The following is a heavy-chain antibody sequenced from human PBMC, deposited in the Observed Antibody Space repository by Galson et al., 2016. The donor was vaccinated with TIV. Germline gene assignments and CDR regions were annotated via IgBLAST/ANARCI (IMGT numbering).Heavy chain of an antibody. J-gene: IGHJ4*02. CDR1: GFSLNTDGMC. V-gene: IGHV2-70*11. CDR3: ARISGYYDSSGHYIPRSFDY. CDR2: IDWDDDK. Sequence: VKPTQTLTLTCTFSGFSLNTDGMCVNWIRQPPGKALEWLARIDWDDDKSYSSSLKTRLTISKDTSKNQVVLTMTNMDPADTATYYCARISGYYDSSGHYIPRSFDYWGQGILVTVSS. D-gene: IGHD3-22*01.